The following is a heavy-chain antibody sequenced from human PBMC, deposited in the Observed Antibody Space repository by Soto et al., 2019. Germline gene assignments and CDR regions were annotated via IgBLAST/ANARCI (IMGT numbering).Heavy chain of an antibody. CDR2: FDPEDGET. V-gene: IGHV1-24*01. J-gene: IGHJ6*03. D-gene: IGHD3-3*01. CDR3: ATGTPPPNYDFWSGYTNKYYMDV. CDR1: GYTLTELS. Sequence: ASVKVSCKVSGYTLTELSMHWVRQAPGKGLEWIGGFDPEDGETIYAQKFQGRVTMTEDTSTDTAYMELSSLRSEDTAVYYCATGTPPPNYDFWSGYTNKYYMDVWGKGTTVTVSS.